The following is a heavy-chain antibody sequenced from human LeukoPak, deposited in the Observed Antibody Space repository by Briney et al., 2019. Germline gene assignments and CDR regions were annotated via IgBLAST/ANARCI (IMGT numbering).Heavy chain of an antibody. J-gene: IGHJ6*03. Sequence: SETLSLTCTVSGYSISSGYYWGWIRQPPGKGLEWIESIYHSGSTYYNPSLKSRVTISVDTSKNQFSLKLSSVTAADTAVYYCARARSSGYKYYYYYMDVWGKGTTVTISS. CDR3: ARARSSGYKYYYYYMDV. V-gene: IGHV4-38-2*02. D-gene: IGHD3-22*01. CDR1: GYSISSGYY. CDR2: IYHSGST.